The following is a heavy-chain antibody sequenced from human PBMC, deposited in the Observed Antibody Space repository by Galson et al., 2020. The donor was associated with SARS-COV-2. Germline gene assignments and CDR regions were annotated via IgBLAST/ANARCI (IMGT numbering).Heavy chain of an antibody. CDR3: ATGLAVAGTALAYYYYYGMDV. D-gene: IGHD6-19*01. CDR2: FDPEDGET. CDR1: GYTLTELS. V-gene: IGHV1-24*01. Sequence: GASVKVSCKVSGYTLTELSMHWVRQAPGKGLEWMGGFDPEDGETIYAQKFQGRVTMTEDTSTDTAYMELSSLRSEDTAVYYCATGLAVAGTALAYYYYYGMDVLGQGTTVTVSS. J-gene: IGHJ6*02.